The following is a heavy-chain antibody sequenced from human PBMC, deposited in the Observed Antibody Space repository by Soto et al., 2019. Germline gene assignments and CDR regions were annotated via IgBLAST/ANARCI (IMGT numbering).Heavy chain of an antibody. CDR3: TRDGDGRMTTNPYYYYGMDV. CDR2: VYYSGGA. D-gene: IGHD2-21*02. Sequence: SETLSLTCAVYGGSFSGYYWRWIRQPPGKGLEWIGNVYYSGGAKYNPSVKRRVSISVDTSKNQFSLNLSSVTAADTAVYYCTRDGDGRMTTNPYYYYGMDVWGPGITVTVSS. V-gene: IGHV4-59*01. CDR1: GGSFSGYY. J-gene: IGHJ6*02.